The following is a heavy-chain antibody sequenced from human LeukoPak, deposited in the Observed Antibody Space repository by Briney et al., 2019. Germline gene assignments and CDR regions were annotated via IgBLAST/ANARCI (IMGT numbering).Heavy chain of an antibody. V-gene: IGHV3-9*01. CDR1: GFTFDDYA. CDR3: AKDKGIYSGSYTGYFDY. D-gene: IGHD1-26*01. CDR2: ISWNSGSI. J-gene: IGHJ4*02. Sequence: GRSLRLSCAASGFTFDDYAMHWVRQAPGKGLEWVSGISWNSGSIGYADSVKGRFTISRDNAKNSLYLQMNSLRAEDTALYYCAKDKGIYSGSYTGYFDYWGQGTLVTASS.